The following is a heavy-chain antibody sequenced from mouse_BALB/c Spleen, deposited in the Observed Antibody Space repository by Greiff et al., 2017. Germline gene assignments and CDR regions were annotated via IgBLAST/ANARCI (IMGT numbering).Heavy chain of an antibody. V-gene: IGHV5-17*02. CDR2: ISSGSSTI. CDR1: GFTFSSFG. D-gene: IGHD4-1*02. CDR3: ARSPNSYYFDY. Sequence: EVQRVESGGGLVQPGGSRKLSCAASGFTFSSFGMHWVRQAPEKGLEWVAYISSGSSTIYYADTVKGRFTISRDNPKNTLFLQMTSLRSEDTAMYYCARSPNSYYFDYWGQGTTLTVSS. J-gene: IGHJ2*01.